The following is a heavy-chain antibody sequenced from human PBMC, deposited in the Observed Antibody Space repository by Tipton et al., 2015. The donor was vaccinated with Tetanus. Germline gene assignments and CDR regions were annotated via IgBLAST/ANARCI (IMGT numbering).Heavy chain of an antibody. CDR1: GFTFSDYY. V-gene: IGHV3-11*04. CDR2: ISSGGTTI. CDR3: AKVGNYGVNVDAFDI. Sequence: SLRLSCAASGFTFSDYYMSWIRQAPGKGLEWLSYISSGGTTIYYADSVKGRFTISRDGNSLYLQMNGLRAEDTALYYCAKVGNYGVNVDAFDIWGQGTMVTVSS. J-gene: IGHJ3*02. D-gene: IGHD4-23*01.